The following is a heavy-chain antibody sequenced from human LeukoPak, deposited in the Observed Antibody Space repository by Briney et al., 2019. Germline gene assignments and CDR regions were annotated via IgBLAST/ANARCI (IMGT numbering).Heavy chain of an antibody. CDR2: ISSSGSTI. CDR3: ARDLPRIAAAGTTGGFDY. Sequence: GGSLRLSCAASGFTFSDYYMSWIRQAPGKGLEWVSYISSSGSTIYYADYVKGRFTISRDNAKNSLYLQMNSLRAEDTAVYYCARDLPRIAAAGTTGGFDYWGQGTLVTVSS. J-gene: IGHJ4*02. V-gene: IGHV3-11*04. CDR1: GFTFSDYY. D-gene: IGHD6-13*01.